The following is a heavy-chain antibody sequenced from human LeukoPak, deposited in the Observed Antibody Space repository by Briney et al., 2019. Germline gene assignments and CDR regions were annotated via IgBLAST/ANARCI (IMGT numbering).Heavy chain of an antibody. CDR2: ISHSGST. J-gene: IGHJ3*02. V-gene: IGHV4-34*01. D-gene: IGHD2-15*01. CDR3: ARGISDCSGGSCYSSYAFDI. Sequence: SETLSLTCAVYGGSFSGYYWSWIRQPPGKGLEWIGEISHSGSTKYNPSLKSPVTISVDTSKIQFSLNLSSVTAADTAVYYCARGISDCSGGSCYSSYAFDIWGQGTMVTVSS. CDR1: GGSFSGYY.